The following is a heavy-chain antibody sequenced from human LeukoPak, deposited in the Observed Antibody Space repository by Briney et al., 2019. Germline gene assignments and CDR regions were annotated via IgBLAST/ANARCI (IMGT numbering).Heavy chain of an antibody. CDR1: GFTFSSYA. J-gene: IGHJ4*02. V-gene: IGHV3-23*01. Sequence: GGSLRPSCAASGFTFSSYAMSWVRQAPGKGLEWVSAISGSGGSTYYADSVKGRFTISRDNSKNTLYLQMNSLRAEDTAVYYCAEGGRDGYKGFDYWGQGTLVTVSS. CDR3: AEGGRDGYKGFDY. D-gene: IGHD5-24*01. CDR2: ISGSGGST.